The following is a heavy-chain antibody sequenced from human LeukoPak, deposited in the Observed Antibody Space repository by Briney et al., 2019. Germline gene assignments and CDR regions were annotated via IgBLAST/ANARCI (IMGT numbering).Heavy chain of an antibody. V-gene: IGHV5-51*01. CDR2: FYPLDSDT. CDR1: GYSFTSYW. Sequence: GESLKISCKGSGYSFTSYWIGWVRQMPGKGLEWMGIFYPLDSDTRYSPSFQGQVTISADKSNSTAYLQWSSLKASDTAMYYCASQYYDSSGYFQNDAFDVWGQGTMVTVSS. J-gene: IGHJ3*01. CDR3: ASQYYDSSGYFQNDAFDV. D-gene: IGHD3-22*01.